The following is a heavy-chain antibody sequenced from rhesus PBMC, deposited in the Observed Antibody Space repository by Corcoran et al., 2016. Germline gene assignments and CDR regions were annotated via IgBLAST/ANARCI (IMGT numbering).Heavy chain of an antibody. CDR3: ARRGGYCSGGVCPIDY. J-gene: IGHJ4*01. Sequence: QVQLQESGPGLVKPSETLSLTCAVSGGSISSSYYYWSWIRQAPGKGLEWIGYISYSGSTSYNPSLKSRVTISRDTSKNQFSLKLSSVTAADTAVYYCARRGGYCSGGVCPIDYWGQGVLVTVSS. D-gene: IGHD2-8*01. V-gene: IGHV4-122*02. CDR1: GGSISSSYYY. CDR2: ISYSGST.